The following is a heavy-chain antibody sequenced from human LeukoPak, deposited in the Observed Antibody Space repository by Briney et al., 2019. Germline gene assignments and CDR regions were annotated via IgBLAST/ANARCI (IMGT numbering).Heavy chain of an antibody. J-gene: IGHJ6*03. D-gene: IGHD2-2*01. CDR3: ARADQLPPYYYYYMDV. CDR2: IYSSGST. Sequence: SETLSLACTVSGGSISSYNWNWIRQPAGKGLEWIGRIYSSGSTNYIPSLKSRVTMSVDTSKDQFSLKLSSVSAADTAVYYCARADQLPPYYYYYMDVWGKGTKVTVSS. CDR1: GGSISSYN. V-gene: IGHV4-4*07.